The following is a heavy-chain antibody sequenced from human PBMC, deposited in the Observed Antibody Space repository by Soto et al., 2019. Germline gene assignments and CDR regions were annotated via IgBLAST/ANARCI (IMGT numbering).Heavy chain of an antibody. D-gene: IGHD1-26*01. CDR2: TYYRSKWIS. CDR3: ARDPPDFNSGFDF. Sequence: SETLSLTGAISGDSVSNNRATWNWIRQSPSGGLEWLGRTYYRSKWISDYAMSVKSRISINPDTSKNLISLHLNSVTPEDTAVYYCARDPPDFNSGFDFWVQGTPVTVSS. V-gene: IGHV6-1*01. J-gene: IGHJ4*02. CDR1: GDSVSNNRAT.